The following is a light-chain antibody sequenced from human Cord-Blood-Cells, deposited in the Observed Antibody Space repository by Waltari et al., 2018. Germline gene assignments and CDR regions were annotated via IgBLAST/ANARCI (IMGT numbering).Light chain of an antibody. J-gene: IGLJ2*01. Sequence: QSALTQPPSPSGSPGQSVTISCPGTSRAVGGYNYVSWYQQHPGKAPKLMIYEVSKRPSGVPDRFSGSKSGNTASLTVSGLQAEDEADYYCSSYAGSNNLVFGGGTKLTVL. CDR3: SSYAGSNNLV. CDR2: EVS. CDR1: SRAVGGYNY. V-gene: IGLV2-8*01.